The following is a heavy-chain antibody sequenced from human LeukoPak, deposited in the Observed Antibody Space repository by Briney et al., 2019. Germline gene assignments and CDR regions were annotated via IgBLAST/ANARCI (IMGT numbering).Heavy chain of an antibody. J-gene: IGHJ3*02. Sequence: GASVKVSCKASGYTFTSYGSSWVRQAPGQGREWMGWISAYNGNTNYAQKLQGTVSMTTDTSTSTAYMALRSLRSDDTAVYYCARARGSGAFDIWGQGTMVTVSS. CDR1: GYTFTSYG. V-gene: IGHV1-18*01. CDR2: ISAYNGNT. D-gene: IGHD3-10*01. CDR3: ARARGSGAFDI.